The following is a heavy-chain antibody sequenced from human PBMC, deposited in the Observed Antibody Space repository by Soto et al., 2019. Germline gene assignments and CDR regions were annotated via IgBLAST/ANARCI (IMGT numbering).Heavy chain of an antibody. CDR1: GFSFSNYA. CDR2: VSGSTSSSI. CDR3: XXXXXXXXXXXXLXI. Sequence: EVQLLESGGGLVQPGGSLRLSCTASGFSFSNYAMTWVRQAPGKGLEWVSTVSGSTSSSIYYADSVNGRFTISRDNSKNTLYLQXSXXXXEDXXVYYXXXXXXXXXXXXXLXIWGQGTMVTVSS. J-gene: IGHJ3*02. V-gene: IGHV3-23*01.